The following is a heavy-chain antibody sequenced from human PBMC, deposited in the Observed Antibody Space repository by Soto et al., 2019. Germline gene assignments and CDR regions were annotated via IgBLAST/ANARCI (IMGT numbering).Heavy chain of an antibody. CDR2: ISPDDGNT. CDR1: GYTFSSYT. Sequence: WASVKVSCKTSGYTFSSYTIAWVRQAPGQGLEWLGWISPDDGNTEYEQKFQGRVTMTADTLTNNAYMELRSLKYDDTAVYYCARGLDSSFDNSGPSWDAALDIWGQGTLVTVSS. V-gene: IGHV1-18*01. D-gene: IGHD5-12*01. J-gene: IGHJ3*02. CDR3: ARGLDSSFDNSGPSWDAALDI.